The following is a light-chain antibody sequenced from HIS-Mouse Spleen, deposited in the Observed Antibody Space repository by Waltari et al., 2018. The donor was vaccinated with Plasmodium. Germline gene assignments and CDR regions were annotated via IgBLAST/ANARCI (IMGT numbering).Light chain of an antibody. J-gene: IGKJ5*01. Sequence: ELVLTQSPATLSLSPGERATLSCRASQSVSSIYLAWDQPKPGQAPRLLILGASIRATGIPDRFSGSGSGTDFTLTISRLEPEDFAVYYCQQYGSSPITFGQGTRLEIK. CDR2: GAS. CDR3: QQYGSSPIT. CDR1: QSVSSIY. V-gene: IGKV3-20*01.